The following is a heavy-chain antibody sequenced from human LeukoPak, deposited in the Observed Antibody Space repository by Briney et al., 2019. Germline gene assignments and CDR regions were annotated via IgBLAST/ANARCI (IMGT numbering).Heavy chain of an antibody. D-gene: IGHD1-1*01. J-gene: IGHJ4*02. Sequence: GASVKVSCKASGGTFSSYAISWVRQAPGQGLEWMGGIIPIFGTANYAQKFQGRVTITADESTSTAYMELSSLRSEDTAVYYCARVAQLERSFDYWGQGTLVTVSS. CDR2: IIPIFGTA. CDR3: ARVAQLERSFDY. V-gene: IGHV1-69*13. CDR1: GGTFSSYA.